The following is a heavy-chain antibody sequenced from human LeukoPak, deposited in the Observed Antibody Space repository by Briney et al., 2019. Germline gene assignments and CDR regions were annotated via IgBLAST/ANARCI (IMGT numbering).Heavy chain of an antibody. CDR1: GFTFSNYW. CDR3: ARGLNFAFDI. Sequence: GGSLRLSCAASGFTFSNYWMNWVRQAPGKRLEWVATIKGDGSEIYYVDSVKGRFTISRDNAKNSLYLQMNSLRAEDTAVYYCARGLNFAFDIWGQGTMVTVSS. V-gene: IGHV3-7*01. J-gene: IGHJ3*02. CDR2: IKGDGSEI.